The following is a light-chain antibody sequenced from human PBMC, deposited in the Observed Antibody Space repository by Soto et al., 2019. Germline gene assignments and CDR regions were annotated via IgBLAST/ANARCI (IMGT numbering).Light chain of an antibody. J-gene: IGKJ1*01. CDR2: AAS. CDR3: QKYNSAPWT. Sequence: DIQKTQSPSSLSASVGDRVTITCRASQGISNYLAWYQQKPGKVPKLLIYAASTLQSGVPSRLSGSGSGTDFTLTNSSLQPEDVATYYCQKYNSAPWTFGQGTKVEIK. CDR1: QGISNY. V-gene: IGKV1-27*01.